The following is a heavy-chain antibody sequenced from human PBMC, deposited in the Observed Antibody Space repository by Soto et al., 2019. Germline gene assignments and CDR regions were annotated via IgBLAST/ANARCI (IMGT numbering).Heavy chain of an antibody. J-gene: IGHJ4*02. CDR2: IRSKTDGGTI. CDR1: DFTLSDVW. D-gene: IGHD2-2*01. V-gene: IGHV3-15*07. Sequence: PGGSLRLSCVGSDFTLSDVWMNWVRQPPGGGLEWVGRIRSKTDGGTIEYAAPVKGRFIISRDDSSNTLFLQMDSLQTEDTGVYYCVAFGLCHWGPGNLVTVSS. CDR3: VAFGLCH.